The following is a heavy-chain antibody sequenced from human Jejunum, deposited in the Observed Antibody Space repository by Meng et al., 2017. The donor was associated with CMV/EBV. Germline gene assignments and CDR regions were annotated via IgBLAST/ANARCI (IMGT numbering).Heavy chain of an antibody. Sequence: LSTSGVGVGWVRQPPGKALEWVALIYWNDDKNYSPSLKSRLTITKDTSKNQVVLTMTNMDPVDTATYYCAHYCSGTACYQEHALDIRGQGTMVTVSS. D-gene: IGHD2-2*01. CDR3: AHYCSGTACYQEHALDI. CDR2: IYWNDDK. V-gene: IGHV2-5*01. CDR1: LSTSGVG. J-gene: IGHJ3*02.